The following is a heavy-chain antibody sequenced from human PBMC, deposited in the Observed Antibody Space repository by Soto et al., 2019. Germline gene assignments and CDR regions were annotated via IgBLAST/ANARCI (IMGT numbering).Heavy chain of an antibody. J-gene: IGHJ6*02. D-gene: IGHD6-19*01. CDR1: GFSLSTTGMR. CDR2: IDWDDGK. CDR3: ERLPYKSGYYGMDV. V-gene: IGHV2-70*04. Sequence: SGPTLVNPTQTLTLTCTFSGFSLSTTGMRVTWMRQPPGKALEWLARIDWDDGKFYNTSLQTRLNISKAIFRKQVVLTMTNMDPVDKAPYQCERLPYKSGYYGMDVWGQGTSVTVSS.